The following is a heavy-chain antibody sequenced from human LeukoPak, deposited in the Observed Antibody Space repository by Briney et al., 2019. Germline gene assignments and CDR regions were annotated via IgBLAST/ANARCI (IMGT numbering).Heavy chain of an antibody. CDR3: ARYQMDATAEAGYFDY. V-gene: IGHV1-69*04. CDR2: IIPILGIA. Sequence: GASVKVSCKASGGTFSSYAISWVRQAPGQGLEWMGRIIPILGIANYAQKFQGRVTITADKSTSTAYMELSSLRSEDTAVYYCARYQMDATAEAGYFDYWGQGTLVTVSS. J-gene: IGHJ4*02. CDR1: GGTFSSYA. D-gene: IGHD4-17*01.